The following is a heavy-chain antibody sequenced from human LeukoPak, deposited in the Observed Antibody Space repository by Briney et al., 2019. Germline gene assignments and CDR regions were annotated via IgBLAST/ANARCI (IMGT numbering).Heavy chain of an antibody. V-gene: IGHV3-64*01. CDR1: GFTFSSYA. CDR3: ARAPITSYSSSWYYFDC. Sequence: LTGGSLRLSCAASGFTFSSYAMHWVRQAPGKGLEYVSAISSNGGSTYYANSVKGRFTISRDNSKNTLYLQMGSLRAEDMAVYYCARAPITSYSSSWYYFDCRGQGTLVTVSS. CDR2: ISSNGGST. D-gene: IGHD6-13*01. J-gene: IGHJ4*02.